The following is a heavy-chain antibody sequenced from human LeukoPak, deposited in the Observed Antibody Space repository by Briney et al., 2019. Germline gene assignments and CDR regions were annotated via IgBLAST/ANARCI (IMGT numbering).Heavy chain of an antibody. J-gene: IGHJ4*02. CDR2: FSGRGEKT. D-gene: IGHD2-15*01. V-gene: IGHV3-23*01. Sequence: GGSLRLSCAASGFPLSNHGMSWVRQGPGKGRGGVSAFSGRGEKTYYADSVKVRFTISRDNSKNSLYLQMNSLRTEDTALYYCAKDARNLGYCSGGSCYVGVYFDYWGQGTLVTVSS. CDR3: AKDARNLGYCSGGSCYVGVYFDY. CDR1: GFPLSNHG.